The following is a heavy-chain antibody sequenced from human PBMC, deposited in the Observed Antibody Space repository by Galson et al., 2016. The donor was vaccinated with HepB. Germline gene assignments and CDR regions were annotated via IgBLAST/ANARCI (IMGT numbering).Heavy chain of an antibody. Sequence: SVKVSCKASGGTFSSQTFTWVRQAPGQGLEWLGRITPILGLATYAQNFQGRVTISADKFTTTVYMELTSLRSEDTAVYYCGRRGYGPQYFQHWGQGTLVAVSS. J-gene: IGHJ1*01. CDR2: ITPILGLA. CDR3: GRRGYGPQYFQH. D-gene: IGHD5-12*01. CDR1: GGTFSSQT. V-gene: IGHV1-69*02.